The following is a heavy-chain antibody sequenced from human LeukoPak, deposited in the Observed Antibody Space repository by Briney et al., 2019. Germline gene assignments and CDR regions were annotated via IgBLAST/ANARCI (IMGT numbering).Heavy chain of an antibody. CDR1: GGSISSFF. CDR2: IYSSGAP. D-gene: IGHD4-23*01. J-gene: IGHJ6*02. CDR3: ARPANSPYYAMDV. V-gene: IGHV4-4*07. Sequence: PSETLSLTCTVSGGSISSFFWSWIRQPAGKALEWIGRIYSSGAPNYNPSLKSRVTMSVDTSKNQFSLRLSSVTAADTAVYYCARPANSPYYAMDVWGQGTTVTVSS.